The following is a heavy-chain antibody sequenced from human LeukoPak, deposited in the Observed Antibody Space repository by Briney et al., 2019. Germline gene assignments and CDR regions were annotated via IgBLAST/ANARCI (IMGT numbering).Heavy chain of an antibody. Sequence: GGSLRLSCTASGFSVSSNYMSGVRQAPGKGLEWVSLMFASGSTYYADSVKGRFTFSRDIFRNTLYLQLNNLRVEDTALYYCARGFVQTGYSSSSYVHWGQGTLVTVSS. V-gene: IGHV3-66*01. CDR2: MFASGST. CDR3: ARGFVQTGYSSSSYVH. CDR1: GFSVSSNY. J-gene: IGHJ4*02. D-gene: IGHD6-13*01.